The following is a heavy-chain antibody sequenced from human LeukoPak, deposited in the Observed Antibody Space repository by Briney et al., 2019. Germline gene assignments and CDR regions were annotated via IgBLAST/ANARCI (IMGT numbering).Heavy chain of an antibody. CDR1: GGSFIGYY. CDR2: INHSGST. V-gene: IGHV4-34*01. Sequence: SETLSLTCAVYGGSFIGYYWSWIRQPPGKGLEWIGEINHSGSTNYNPSLKSRVTISVDTSKNQFSLKLSSVTAADTAVYYCATRGYSGYGTDYWGQGTLVTVSS. D-gene: IGHD5-12*01. CDR3: ATRGYSGYGTDY. J-gene: IGHJ4*02.